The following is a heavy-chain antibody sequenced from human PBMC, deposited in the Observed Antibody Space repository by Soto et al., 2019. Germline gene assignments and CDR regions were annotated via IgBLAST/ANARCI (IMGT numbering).Heavy chain of an antibody. CDR1: GFTFSSYA. J-gene: IGHJ4*02. Sequence: GGSLRLSCAASGFTFSSYAMSWVLQAPGKGLERVSVISGSGGSTYYADSVKGRFTISRDNSKNTLYLQMNSLRAEDTAVYYCAREPWFGELALDYWGQGTLVTVSS. CDR3: AREPWFGELALDY. V-gene: IGHV3-23*01. CDR2: ISGSGGST. D-gene: IGHD3-10*01.